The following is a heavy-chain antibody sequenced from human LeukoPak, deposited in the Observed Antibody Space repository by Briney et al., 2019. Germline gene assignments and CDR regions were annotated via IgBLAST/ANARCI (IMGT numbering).Heavy chain of an antibody. D-gene: IGHD3-10*01. V-gene: IGHV4-59*01. J-gene: IGHJ4*02. CDR2: IYYSGST. Sequence: SETLSLTCTVSGGSISSYYWSWIRQPPGKGLEWIGYIYYSGSTYYNPSLKSRLTISVDTSNNQFSLELSSVTAADTAVYYCARGDHFGSGRYHYWGQGTLVTVSS. CDR1: GGSISSYY. CDR3: ARGDHFGSGRYHY.